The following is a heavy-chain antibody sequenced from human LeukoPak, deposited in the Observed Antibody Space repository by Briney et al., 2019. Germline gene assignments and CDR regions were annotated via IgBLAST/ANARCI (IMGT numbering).Heavy chain of an antibody. J-gene: IGHJ5*02. D-gene: IGHD2-21*01. CDR3: PKLGDLFHP. CDR1: GFTFSRYW. CDR2: IKQDGSEK. Sequence: PGGSLTLSCAASGFTFSRYWMSWIRQAPGKGLEWVANIKQDGSEKYYVESVKGRFTISRDNAKQSLYLQMKGLRGDGTAVYYCPKLGDLFHPWAQGPLLTLSS. V-gene: IGHV3-7*01.